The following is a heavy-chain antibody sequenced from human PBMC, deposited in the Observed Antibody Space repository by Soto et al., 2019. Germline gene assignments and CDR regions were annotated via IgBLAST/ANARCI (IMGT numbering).Heavy chain of an antibody. CDR1: GGSISSSSYY. J-gene: IGHJ6*02. CDR2: IYYSGST. CDR3: ARHIAAAGTVDYYYGMDV. D-gene: IGHD6-13*01. Sequence: SETLSLTCTVSGGSISSSSYYWGWIRQPPGKGLEWIGSIYYSGSTYYNPSLKSRVTISVDTAKNQFSLKLSSVTAADTAVYYCARHIAAAGTVDYYYGMDVWGQGTTVTVSS. V-gene: IGHV4-39*01.